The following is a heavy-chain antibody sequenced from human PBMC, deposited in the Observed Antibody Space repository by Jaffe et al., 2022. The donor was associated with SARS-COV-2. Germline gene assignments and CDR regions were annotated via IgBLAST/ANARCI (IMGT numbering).Heavy chain of an antibody. J-gene: IGHJ3*01. V-gene: IGHV3-30*04. CDR2: ISYDGRKN. Sequence: QTQLVESGGGVVQPGISMRLSCVSSGFSFSTNAMHWVRQAPGKGLDWMAGISYDGRKNYYADSVKGRFTISRDNYKSTLYLQMDSLRPEDTAVYYCTTLQWLWGQGTMVTVSS. CDR3: TTLQWL. CDR1: GFSFSTNA. D-gene: IGHD4-4*01.